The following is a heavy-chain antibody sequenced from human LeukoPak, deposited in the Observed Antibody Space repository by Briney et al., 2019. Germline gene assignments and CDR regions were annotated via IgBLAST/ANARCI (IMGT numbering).Heavy chain of an antibody. J-gene: IGHJ4*02. Sequence: SQTLSLTCTVSGGSISSGSYYWSWIRQPAGKGLEWIGRIYTSGSTNYNPSLKSRVTISVDTSKNQFSLKLSSVTAADTAVYYCARGLRQLVRSWHYWGQGTLVAVSS. V-gene: IGHV4-61*02. CDR3: ARGLRQLVRSWHY. D-gene: IGHD6-6*01. CDR2: IYTSGST. CDR1: GGSISSGSYY.